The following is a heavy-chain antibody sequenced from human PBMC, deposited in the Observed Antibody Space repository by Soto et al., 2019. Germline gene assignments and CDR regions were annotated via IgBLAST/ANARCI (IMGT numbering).Heavy chain of an antibody. CDR2: IRSKASSYAT. V-gene: IGHV3-73*01. CDR1: GFTFSGSA. J-gene: IGHJ6*02. CDR3: TSEYYDYYYYGMXV. Sequence: HPGGSLGLSCAASGFTFSGSAMHWVRQASGRGLEWVGRIRSKASSYATAYAASVKGRFTISRDDSKNTAYLQMNSLKTEDTAVYYCTSEYYDYYYYGMXVWGQGTTVXVSS. D-gene: IGHD3-3*01.